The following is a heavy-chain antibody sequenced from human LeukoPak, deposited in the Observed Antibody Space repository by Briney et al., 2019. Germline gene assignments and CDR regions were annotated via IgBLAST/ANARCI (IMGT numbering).Heavy chain of an antibody. CDR2: IIPIFGTA. CDR1: GGTFSSYA. D-gene: IGHD4-23*01. J-gene: IGHJ6*03. V-gene: IGHV1-69*06. CDR3: ARCTVVTPMDV. Sequence: ASVKVSCKASGGTFSSYAISWVRQAPGQGLEWMGGIIPIFGTANYAQKFQGRVTITADKSTSTAYMELRSLRSDDTAVYYCARCTVVTPMDVWGKGTTVTISS.